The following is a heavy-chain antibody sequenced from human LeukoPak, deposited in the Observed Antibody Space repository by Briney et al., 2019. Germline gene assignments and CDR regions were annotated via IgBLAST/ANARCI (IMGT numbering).Heavy chain of an antibody. CDR3: GNQKDSSSFVDH. CDR1: GASISSGNLY. J-gene: IGHJ4*02. V-gene: IGHV4-30-4*01. D-gene: IGHD3-22*01. Sequence: SETLSLTCRISGASISSGNLYWNWIRQSPRKGLEWMGFIYYSGSTYYNPSFKSRIAISVDTSKNQFSLRLTSVTAADTAVYYCGNQKDSSSFVDHWGQGALVTVSS. CDR2: IYYSGST.